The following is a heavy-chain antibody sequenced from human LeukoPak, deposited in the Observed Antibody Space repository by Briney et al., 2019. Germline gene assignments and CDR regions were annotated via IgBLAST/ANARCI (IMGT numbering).Heavy chain of an antibody. CDR3: ARDSYGMDV. V-gene: IGHV3-30-3*01. CDR1: RFTFSSYA. Sequence: GGSLRLSRAASRFTFSSYAMSWVRQAPGKGLEWVALISYDGNIKYYADSVKGRFTISRDNSKNTLYLQMNSLRAEDTAVYYCARDSYGMDVWGQGTTVTVSS. J-gene: IGHJ6*02. CDR2: ISYDGNIK.